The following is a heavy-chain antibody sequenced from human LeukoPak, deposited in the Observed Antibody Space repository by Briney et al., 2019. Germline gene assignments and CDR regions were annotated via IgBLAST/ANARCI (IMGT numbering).Heavy chain of an antibody. J-gene: IGHJ4*02. CDR1: GFTFNTYG. V-gene: IGHV3-30*18. Sequence: GRSLRLSCAVSGFTFNTYGMHWVRQAPGKGLEWVALISYDGSVKYYADSMMGRFTISRDNSKNTLYLHMNSLRAEDTAVYYCAKDSGGSGSLDYWGQGTLVTVSS. D-gene: IGHD3-10*01. CDR2: ISYDGSVK. CDR3: AKDSGGSGSLDY.